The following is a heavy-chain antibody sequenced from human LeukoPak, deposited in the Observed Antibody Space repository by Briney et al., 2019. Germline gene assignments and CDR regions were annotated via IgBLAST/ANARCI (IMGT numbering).Heavy chain of an antibody. Sequence: GGSLRLSCAASGFTFRSYWMAWVRQTPGKGLEWVANIKHDASEKYYVDSVKGRFTISRDNAQNSFYLQMNSLRAEDTAVYYCARDRGPTGYDLYDYWGQGTLVTVSS. V-gene: IGHV3-7*01. J-gene: IGHJ4*02. CDR1: GFTFRSYW. CDR3: ARDRGPTGYDLYDY. CDR2: IKHDASEK. D-gene: IGHD5-12*01.